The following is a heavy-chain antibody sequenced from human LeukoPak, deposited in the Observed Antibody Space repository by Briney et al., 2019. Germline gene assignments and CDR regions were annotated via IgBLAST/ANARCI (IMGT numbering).Heavy chain of an antibody. CDR1: GYTFTSYY. CDR2: INPSGGST. V-gene: IGHV1-46*01. CDR3: ARDSLYYDFWSGYYTHLDY. J-gene: IGHJ4*02. D-gene: IGHD3-3*01. Sequence: ASVKDSCKASGYTFTSYYMHWVRQAPGQGLEWMGIINPSGGSTSYAQKFQGRVTMTRDMSTSTVYMELSSLKSEDTAVYYCARDSLYYDFWSGYYTHLDYCGQGTLVTVSS.